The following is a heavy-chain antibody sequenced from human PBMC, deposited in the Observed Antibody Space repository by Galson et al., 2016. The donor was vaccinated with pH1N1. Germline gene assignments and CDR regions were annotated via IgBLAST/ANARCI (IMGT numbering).Heavy chain of an antibody. CDR2: LNPYSGAT. J-gene: IGHJ4*02. CDR1: GGTFTIYA. Sequence: SVKVSCKASGGTFTIYAINWVRQAPGQGLEWMGRLNPYSGATDYAPNFQGRITMTRDTSTSIVYMELSSLRSEDTAVYYCARAGKSVDTTMVNRGYFDYWGQGTLVTVSS. V-gene: IGHV1-8*02. CDR3: ARAGKSVDTTMVNRGYFDY. D-gene: IGHD5-18*01.